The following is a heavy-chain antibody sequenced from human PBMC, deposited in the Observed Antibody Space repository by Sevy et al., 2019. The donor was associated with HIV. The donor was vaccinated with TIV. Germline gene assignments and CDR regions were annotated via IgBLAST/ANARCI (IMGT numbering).Heavy chain of an antibody. CDR3: TRVRGLLGWFDS. Sequence: GSLRLSCAASGFTFSDFTIHWVRQAPGKGLEWVGVVSYDGRRTSYADSVKGRFTISRDNSKNTLFLQMNSLRAADTAIYYCTRVRGLLGWFDSWGQGTQVTVSS. CDR2: VSYDGRRT. J-gene: IGHJ5*01. D-gene: IGHD3-10*01. V-gene: IGHV3-30*04. CDR1: GFTFSDFT.